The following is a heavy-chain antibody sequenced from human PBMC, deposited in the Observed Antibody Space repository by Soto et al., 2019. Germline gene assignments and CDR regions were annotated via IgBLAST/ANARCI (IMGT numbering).Heavy chain of an antibody. D-gene: IGHD2-15*01. Sequence: EVQLVESGGGLVQPGGSLKLSCAASGLTFSGSPIHWVRQASGEGLEWVGRIRSKTDDYATAYAASVKGRFTISRDDSKNTAYLQLNSLRTEDTAMYYCTSHSPEDMRRNWGQGTLVTVSS. CDR1: GLTFSGSP. V-gene: IGHV3-73*02. CDR3: TSHSPEDMRRN. J-gene: IGHJ4*02. CDR2: IRSKTDDYAT.